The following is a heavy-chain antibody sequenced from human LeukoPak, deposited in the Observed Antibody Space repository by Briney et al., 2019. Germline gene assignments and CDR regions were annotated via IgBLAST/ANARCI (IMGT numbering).Heavy chain of an antibody. D-gene: IGHD3-22*01. CDR3: VKVRSGHLLVDAFDI. V-gene: IGHV3-48*01. CDR2: ISRYSNTI. CDR1: GFTFSNYS. J-gene: IGHJ3*02. Sequence: PRGSLRLSCAASGFTFSNYSMNWVRQAPGKGLEWISYISRYSNTIYYADSVKGRFTIARDNAKNSLYLQMNSLRAEDTAVYYCVKVRSGHLLVDAFDIWGQGTMVTVS.